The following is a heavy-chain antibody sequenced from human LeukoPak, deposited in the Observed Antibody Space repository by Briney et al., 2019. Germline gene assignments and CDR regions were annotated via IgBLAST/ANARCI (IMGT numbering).Heavy chain of an antibody. V-gene: IGHV3-30-3*01. CDR2: ISYDGSNK. Sequence: QPGRSLRLSCAASGFTFSSYAMHWVRQAPGKGLEWVAVISYDGSNKYYADSVKGRFTISRDNSKNALYLQMNSLRGDDTAVYYCARAARLWFGEFDAFDIWGKGTMVTVSS. CDR1: GFTFSSYA. D-gene: IGHD3-10*01. CDR3: ARAARLWFGEFDAFDI. J-gene: IGHJ3*02.